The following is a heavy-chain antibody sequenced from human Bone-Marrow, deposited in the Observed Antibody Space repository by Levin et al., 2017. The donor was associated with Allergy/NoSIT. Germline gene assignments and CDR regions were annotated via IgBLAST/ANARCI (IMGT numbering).Heavy chain of an antibody. V-gene: IGHV3-30*18. CDR3: ANYVWGIPTVFDY. CDR2: ISYDGSNK. CDR1: GFTFSSYG. D-gene: IGHD3-16*01. Sequence: GGSLRLSCAASGFTFSSYGMHWVRQAPGKGLEWVAVISYDGSNKYYADSVKGRFTISRDNSKNTLYLQMNSLRAEDTAVYYCANYVWGIPTVFDYWGQGTLVTVSS. J-gene: IGHJ4*02.